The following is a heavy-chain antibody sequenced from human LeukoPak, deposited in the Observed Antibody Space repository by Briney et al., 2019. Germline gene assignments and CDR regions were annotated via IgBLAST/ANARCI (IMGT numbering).Heavy chain of an antibody. J-gene: IGHJ4*02. D-gene: IGHD1-26*01. CDR3: ATPQWELHLFDY. CDR1: GHTLTELS. V-gene: IGHV1-24*01. CDR2: FDPEDGET. Sequence: GASVKVSCKVSGHTLTELSIHWVRQAPGKGLEWMGGFDPEDGETIYAQKFQGRVTMTEETSTDTAYMELRSLTSEDTAIYYCATPQWELHLFDYWGQGTLVTVSS.